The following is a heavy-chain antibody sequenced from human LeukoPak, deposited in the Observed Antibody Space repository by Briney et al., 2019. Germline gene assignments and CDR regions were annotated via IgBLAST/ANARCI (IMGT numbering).Heavy chain of an antibody. V-gene: IGHV3-9*01. CDR1: GFTFDDYA. Sequence: GGSLRLSCAASGFTFDDYAMQWVGQAPGKGLEWVSGFSWYSGSIGYADSVKGRFPISRDNAQNSLYLQMNSLRAEDTALYYCAKDIGFLGSSSGIDYWGQGTLVTVSS. CDR2: FSWYSGSI. J-gene: IGHJ4*02. D-gene: IGHD6-6*01. CDR3: AKDIGFLGSSSGIDY.